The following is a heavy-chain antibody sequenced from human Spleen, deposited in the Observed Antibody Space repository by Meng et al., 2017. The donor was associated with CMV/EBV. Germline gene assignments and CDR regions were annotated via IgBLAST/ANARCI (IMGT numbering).Heavy chain of an antibody. CDR1: GYTFTGYY. D-gene: IGHD3-3*01. Sequence: ASVKVSCKASGYTFTGYYMHRVRQAPGQGLEWMGWINPNSGGTNYAQKFQGRVTMTRDTSISKAYMVLSRLRSDDTAVYYCARYHDTYYDFWSGYYYYGMDVWGQGTTVTVSS. V-gene: IGHV1-2*02. CDR3: ARYHDTYYDFWSGYYYYGMDV. CDR2: INPNSGGT. J-gene: IGHJ6*02.